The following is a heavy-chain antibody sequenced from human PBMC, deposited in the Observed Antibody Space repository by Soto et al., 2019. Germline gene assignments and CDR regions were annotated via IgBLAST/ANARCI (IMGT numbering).Heavy chain of an antibody. CDR3: ARGTYFDY. J-gene: IGHJ4*02. Sequence: QVQLVQSGAEVKKPGASVKVSCKAAGYTLTTYGVSWVRQAPGQGLEWVGWISAYNDHTNYAQKFQGRVTMTTDTSTSTAYTELRSLRSDDTAVYYCARGTYFDYWGQGTLVTVSS. D-gene: IGHD1-1*01. CDR2: ISAYNDHT. CDR1: GYTLTTYG. V-gene: IGHV1-18*01.